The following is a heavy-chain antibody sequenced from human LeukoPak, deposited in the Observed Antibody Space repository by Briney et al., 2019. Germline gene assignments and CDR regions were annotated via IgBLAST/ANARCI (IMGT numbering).Heavy chain of an antibody. D-gene: IGHD2-15*01. CDR1: GFTFSSYA. CDR2: ISGTGGNT. V-gene: IGHV3-23*01. Sequence: GGSLRLSCAASGFTFSSYAMSWVGQAPGKGLEWVSGISGTGGNTYYTDSVKGRFTISRDNAKNSLSLQMNSLRAEDTAVYYCARHRIDSWATPLDYWGQGTLVTVSS. CDR3: ARHRIDSWATPLDY. J-gene: IGHJ4*02.